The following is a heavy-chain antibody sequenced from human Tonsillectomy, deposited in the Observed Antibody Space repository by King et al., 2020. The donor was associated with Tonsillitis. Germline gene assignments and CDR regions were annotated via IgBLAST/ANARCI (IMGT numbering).Heavy chain of an antibody. CDR3: AKGDMGYYYYGMDV. CDR1: GFTFSSYA. V-gene: IGHV3-23*04. J-gene: IGHJ6*02. Sequence: VQLVESGGGLVQPGGSLRVSCAASGFTFSSYAMSWVRQAPGKGLEWVSGISGTRVTTYYSESVKGRFTISRENSKNTLYLQMNSLRAEDTAVYYCAKGDMGYYYYGMDVWGQGTTVTVSS. CDR2: ISGTRVTT. D-gene: IGHD3-16*01.